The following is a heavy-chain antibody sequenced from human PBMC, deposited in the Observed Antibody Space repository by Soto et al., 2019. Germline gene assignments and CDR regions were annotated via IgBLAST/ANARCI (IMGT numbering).Heavy chain of an antibody. V-gene: IGHV3-23*01. Sequence: EAQLLESGGGLARPGGYLRLSCVAAGFIFSDYAMTWIRQAPGTGLEWVATISATGGKIEYRESLKGRFTISRDNSKKMVYMQINVLTAEDTAVYYCAKVAGGLGYFDLWGRGTLVTVSS. J-gene: IGHJ2*01. CDR3: AKVAGGLGYFDL. CDR1: GFIFSDYA. CDR2: ISATGGKI. D-gene: IGHD3-16*01.